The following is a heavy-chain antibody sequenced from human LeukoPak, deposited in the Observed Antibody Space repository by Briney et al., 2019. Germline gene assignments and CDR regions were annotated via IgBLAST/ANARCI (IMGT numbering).Heavy chain of an antibody. CDR3: ARDSDVPFDY. D-gene: IGHD3-16*01. V-gene: IGHV3-7*01. J-gene: IGHJ4*02. CDR1: GFTFSSCW. Sequence: GGSLRLSCAASGFTFSSCWMNWVRQAPGKGLEWVANIKQDGSEKYYVDSVKGRFTVSRDNAKNSLYLQMNSLRAEDTAVYYCARDSDVPFDYWGQGTLVTVSS. CDR2: IKQDGSEK.